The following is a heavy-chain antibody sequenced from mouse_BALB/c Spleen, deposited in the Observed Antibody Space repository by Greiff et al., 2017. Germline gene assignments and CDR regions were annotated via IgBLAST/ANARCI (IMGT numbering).Heavy chain of an antibody. CDR1: GYSITSGYY. D-gene: IGHD2-3*01. Sequence: VQLKQSGPGLVKPSQSLSLTCSVTGYSITSGYYWNWIRQFPGNKLEWMGYISYDGSNNYNPSLKNRISITRDTSKNQFFLKLNSVTTEDTATYYCATYDGYYSRFNDWGQGTLVTVSA. CDR2: ISYDGSN. CDR3: ATYDGYYSRFND. J-gene: IGHJ3*01. V-gene: IGHV3-6*02.